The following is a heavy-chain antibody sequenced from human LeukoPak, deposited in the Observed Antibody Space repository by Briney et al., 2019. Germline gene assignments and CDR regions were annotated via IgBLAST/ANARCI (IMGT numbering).Heavy chain of an antibody. CDR2: INLDGSER. D-gene: IGHD6-13*01. J-gene: IGHJ4*02. Sequence: SGGSLRLSCAASGFTFSGHSMTWVRQASGKGLEWVANINLDGSERFYVDFVKGRFTISRDNADNSMYLQMNSLRAEDTAVYYCGRVIAGAIDYWGQGTLVTVSS. CDR3: GRVIAGAIDY. V-gene: IGHV3-7*01. CDR1: GFTFSGHS.